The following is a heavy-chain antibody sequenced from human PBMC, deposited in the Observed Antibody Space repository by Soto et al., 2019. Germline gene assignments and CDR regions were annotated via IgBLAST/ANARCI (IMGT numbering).Heavy chain of an antibody. CDR3: AAPYPKTNHYYYGMDV. J-gene: IGHJ6*02. V-gene: IGHV1-58*01. CDR1: GFTFTSSA. CDR2: IVVGSGNT. Sequence: SVKVSCKASGFTFTSSAVQWVRQARGQRLEWIGWIVVGSGNTNYAQKFQERVTITRDMSTSTAYMELSSLRSEDTAVYYCAAPYPKTNHYYYGMDVWGQGTTVTVSS.